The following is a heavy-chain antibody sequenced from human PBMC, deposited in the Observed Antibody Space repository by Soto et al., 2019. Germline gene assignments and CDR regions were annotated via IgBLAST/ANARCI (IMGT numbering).Heavy chain of an antibody. D-gene: IGHD3-10*01. Sequence: QVQLQESGPGLVRPSETLSLTCTVSGGSIRGYYWSWIRQPPGKGLEWIGYIYYSGTTSYNPSLISRVTMSVDTSKNQFSLKVNSVTGAATAVYYCARESYYGSGATVVAYWGQGTLVTVSS. J-gene: IGHJ4*02. CDR3: ARESYYGSGATVVAY. CDR1: GGSIRGYY. V-gene: IGHV4-59*01. CDR2: IYYSGTT.